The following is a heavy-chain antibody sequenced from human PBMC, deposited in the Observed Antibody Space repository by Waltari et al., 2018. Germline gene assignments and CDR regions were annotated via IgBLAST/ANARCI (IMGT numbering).Heavy chain of an antibody. D-gene: IGHD4-17*01. J-gene: IGHJ4*02. Sequence: QVQLMQSGAEVKKPGASVKVSCKASGYIFINYDINWVRQATGQGLEWIGWVNPNSGNAVYAQKCQGRVPITRNTSISTAYMGLSSLRSEYTAVYFCARAYGDLDYWGQGTLITVSS. V-gene: IGHV1-8*03. CDR3: ARAYGDLDY. CDR2: VNPNSGNA. CDR1: GYIFINYD.